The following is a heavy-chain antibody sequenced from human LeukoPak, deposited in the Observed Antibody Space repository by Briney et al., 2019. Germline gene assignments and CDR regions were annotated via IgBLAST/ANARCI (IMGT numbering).Heavy chain of an antibody. CDR1: GFTFSRYA. D-gene: IGHD3-22*01. CDR3: AKDRSYYDSSGYYAQEYFQH. CDR2: ISGSGGST. J-gene: IGHJ1*01. V-gene: IGHV3-23*01. Sequence: GGSLRLSCAASGFTFSRYAMSWVRQAPGKGLEWVSAISGSGGSTYYADSVKGRFTISRDNSKNTLYLQMNSLRAEDTAVYYCAKDRSYYDSSGYYAQEYFQHWGQGTLVTVSS.